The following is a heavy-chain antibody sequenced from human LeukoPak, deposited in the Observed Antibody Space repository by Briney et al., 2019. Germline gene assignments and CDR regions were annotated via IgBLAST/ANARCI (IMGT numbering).Heavy chain of an antibody. CDR2: ISYNERM. V-gene: IGHV4-59*02. J-gene: IGHJ5*02. CDR1: GASVTSYC. CDR3: ARGYCSDDICPVFPS. Sequence: SETLSLTCSVSGASVTSYCWNWVRQRPGKGLEWIGYISYNERMDYGPTLKSRVTMSLDTSKNQFSLKLTSVTAADTGVYYCARGYCSDDICPVFPSWGQGTLVTVSS. D-gene: IGHD2-15*01.